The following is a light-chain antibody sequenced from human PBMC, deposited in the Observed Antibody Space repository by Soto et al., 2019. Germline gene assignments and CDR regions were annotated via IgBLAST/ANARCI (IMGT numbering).Light chain of an antibody. Sequence: DIQMTQAPSSLSASVGDRDTITCRASQSISNYLKWYQQKPGKAPKLLIYAASSLQSGVPSRFSGSGSGTDFTLTISSLQPEDFATYYCQQSYSTPYTFGQGTKLEIK. J-gene: IGKJ2*01. CDR1: QSISNY. CDR2: AAS. CDR3: QQSYSTPYT. V-gene: IGKV1-39*01.